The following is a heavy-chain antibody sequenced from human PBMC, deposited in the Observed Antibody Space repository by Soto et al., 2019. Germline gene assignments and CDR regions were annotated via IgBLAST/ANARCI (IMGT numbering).Heavy chain of an antibody. D-gene: IGHD3-10*01. CDR3: ARASSMVRGVINY. CDR2: INPTSGGT. V-gene: IGHV1-2*04. CDR1: GYTFTGYY. J-gene: IGHJ4*02. Sequence: QVQLVQSGAEVKKPGASVKVSCKASGYTFTGYYMHWVRQAPGQGLEWMGWINPTSGGTNYAQKFQGWVTMTRDTSISTAYMELSRLRSDDTAVYYCARASSMVRGVINYWGQGTLVTVSS.